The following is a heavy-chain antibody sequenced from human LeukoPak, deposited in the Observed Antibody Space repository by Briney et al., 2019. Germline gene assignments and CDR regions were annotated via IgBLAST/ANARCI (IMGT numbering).Heavy chain of an antibody. Sequence: SGGSLRLSCAASGFTFSSYWMSWVRQAPGKGLEWVANIKQDGSEKYYVDSVKGRLTISRDNAKNSLYLQMNSLRAEDTAVYYCARDPPPLYSSGWYYFDYWGQGTLVTVSS. CDR3: ARDPPPLYSSGWYYFDY. D-gene: IGHD6-19*01. V-gene: IGHV3-7*01. J-gene: IGHJ4*02. CDR1: GFTFSSYW. CDR2: IKQDGSEK.